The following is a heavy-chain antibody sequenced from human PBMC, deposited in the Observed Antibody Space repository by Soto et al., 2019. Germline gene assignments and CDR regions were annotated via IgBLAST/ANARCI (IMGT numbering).Heavy chain of an antibody. CDR2: ISAYNGNR. Sequence: SWVRQAPGQGLEWMGWISAYNGNRNYAQKLQGRVTMTTDTSTSTAYMEQRSLKSDDTAGYYCARDSVDYGDYLLPFDYWGQGTLVTVS. D-gene: IGHD4-17*01. J-gene: IGHJ4*02. V-gene: IGHV1-18*01. CDR3: ARDSVDYGDYLLPFDY.